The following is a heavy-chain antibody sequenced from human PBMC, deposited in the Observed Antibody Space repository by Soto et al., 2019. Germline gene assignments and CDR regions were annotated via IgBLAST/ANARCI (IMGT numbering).Heavy chain of an antibody. J-gene: IGHJ4*02. CDR1: GGSISSYY. CDR3: ARGVTSGGSCLDY. Sequence: SETLSLTCTVSGGSISSYYWIWIRQPPGKGLEWIGYIYYSGSTNYDPSLKSRVAISVATSKSQFSLKLSSVTAADTAVYYCARGVTSGGSCLDYWGQGTLVTVSS. D-gene: IGHD2-15*01. V-gene: IGHV4-59*01. CDR2: IYYSGST.